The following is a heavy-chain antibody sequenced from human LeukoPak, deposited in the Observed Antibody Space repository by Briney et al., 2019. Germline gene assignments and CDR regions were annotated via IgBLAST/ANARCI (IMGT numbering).Heavy chain of an antibody. J-gene: IGHJ3*02. D-gene: IGHD2-15*01. CDR2: IYSGGST. CDR1: GFTVSSNY. V-gene: IGHV3-66*01. CDR3: ARDCGGGSCYGPYVAFDI. Sequence: GGSLRLSCAASGFTVSSNYMSWVRQAPGKGLEWVSIIYSGGSTYYVDSVKGRFTISRDNAKNSLYLQMNSLRAEDTAVYYCARDCGGGSCYGPYVAFDIWGQGTMVTVSS.